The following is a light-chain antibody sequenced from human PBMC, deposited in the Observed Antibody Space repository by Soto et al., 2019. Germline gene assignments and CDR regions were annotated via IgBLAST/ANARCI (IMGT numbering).Light chain of an antibody. J-gene: IGLJ1*01. CDR1: SGDITDNKY. CDR3: NSYVGSNNFV. CDR2: EIN. V-gene: IGLV2-8*01. Sequence: QSALTQPPSASGSPGQSVTISCTGASGDITDNKYVSWFQQHPGKAPKLLIYEINRRPSGVPHRFSGSKSGNTASLTVSGLQADDEADYYCNSYVGSNNFVFGTGTKLTVL.